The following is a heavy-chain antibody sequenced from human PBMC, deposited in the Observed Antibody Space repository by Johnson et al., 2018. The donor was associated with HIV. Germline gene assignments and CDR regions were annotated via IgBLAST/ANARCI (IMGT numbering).Heavy chain of an antibody. CDR1: GFTFSRFG. V-gene: IGHV3-30*02. Sequence: QVQLVESGGGVVQPGGSLRLSCVASGFTFSRFGMHWVRQAPGKGLEWVAFIRYDGSDKYYADSVKGRFTISRDNSKNTLYLQMNSLRAEDTAVYYCARDRSTPQPYYYDSSGYRGYSAFDIWGRGTMVTVSS. J-gene: IGHJ3*02. D-gene: IGHD3-22*01. CDR3: ARDRSTPQPYYYDSSGYRGYSAFDI. CDR2: IRYDGSDK.